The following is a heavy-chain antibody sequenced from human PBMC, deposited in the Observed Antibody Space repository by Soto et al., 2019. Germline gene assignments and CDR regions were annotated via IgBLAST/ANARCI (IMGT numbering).Heavy chain of an antibody. CDR2: IYYSGST. J-gene: IGHJ6*02. CDR3: ARFVVVAATPGYYYYYGMDV. V-gene: IGHV4-31*03. CDR1: GGSISSGGYY. D-gene: IGHD2-15*01. Sequence: QVQLQESGPGLVKPSQTLSLTCTVSGGSISSGGYYWSWIRQHPGKGLEWIGYIYYSGSTYYNPSVKGRVTISVDTSKNQVSLKLSSVTAADTAVYYCARFVVVAATPGYYYYYGMDVWGQGTTVTVSS.